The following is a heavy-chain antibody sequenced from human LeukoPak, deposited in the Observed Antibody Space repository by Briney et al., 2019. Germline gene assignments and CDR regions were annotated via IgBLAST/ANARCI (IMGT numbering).Heavy chain of an antibody. D-gene: IGHD2-21*02. J-gene: IGHJ4*02. CDR3: AGGPVVTTFDY. CDR1: GFTLDDYG. Sequence: GGSLRLSCAASGFTLDDYGMSWVRQAPGKGLEWVSGINWNGGSTGYVDSVKGRFTISRDNTKNSLFLQMNSLRVEDTAVYYCAGGPVVTTFDYWGQGTLVPVSS. CDR2: INWNGGST. V-gene: IGHV3-20*04.